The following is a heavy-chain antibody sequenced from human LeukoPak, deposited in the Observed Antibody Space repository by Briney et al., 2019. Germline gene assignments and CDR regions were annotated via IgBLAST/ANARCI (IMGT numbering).Heavy chain of an antibody. V-gene: IGHV3-74*01. CDR2: IKTDGVTT. J-gene: IGHJ4*02. D-gene: IGHD5-24*01. Sequence: GGSLRLSCAASGFTLSSYWMHWVRQAPGKGLVWVSRIKTDGVTTNYADSVKGRFTISRDNAKNTLYLQMNSLRVEDRAVYYCARDRDGYNSSPFEYWGQGTLVTVSS. CDR3: ARDRDGYNSSPFEY. CDR1: GFTLSSYW.